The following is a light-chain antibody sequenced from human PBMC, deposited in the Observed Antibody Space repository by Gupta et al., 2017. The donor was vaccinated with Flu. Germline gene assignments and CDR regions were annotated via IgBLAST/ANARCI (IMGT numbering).Light chain of an antibody. J-gene: IGKJ2*01. V-gene: IGKV3-20*01. Sequence: ERATRSCRASQSVSNNYFAWYQQKPGQAPRLLIYGASSRATGIPDRFSGSGSGTDFTLTISRLEPEDCAVYYCQQYGTSPGTFGQGTKLEIK. CDR3: QQYGTSPGT. CDR2: GAS. CDR1: QSVSNNY.